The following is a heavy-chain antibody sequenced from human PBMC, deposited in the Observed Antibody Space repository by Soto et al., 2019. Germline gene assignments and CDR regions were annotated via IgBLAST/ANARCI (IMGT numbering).Heavy chain of an antibody. CDR1: GYTFTSYA. D-gene: IGHD1-26*01. V-gene: IGHV1-3*01. J-gene: IGHJ3*02. Sequence: ASVKVSCKASGYTFTSYAMHWVRQAPGQRLEWMGWINAGNGNTKYSQKFQGRVTITRGTSASTAYMELSSLRSEDTAVYYCARGLTELPWGDAFHIWGQGTMVTVSS. CDR3: ARGLTELPWGDAFHI. CDR2: INAGNGNT.